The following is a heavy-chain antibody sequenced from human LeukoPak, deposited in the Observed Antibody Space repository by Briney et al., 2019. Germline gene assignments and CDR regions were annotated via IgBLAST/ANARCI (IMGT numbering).Heavy chain of an antibody. Sequence: GASVKVSCKASGYTFTSYGISWVRQAPGQGLEWMGWISAYNGNTNYAQELQGRVTMTTDTPTSTAYMELRSLRSDDTAVYYCARDAVEGYYYGSGSCDYWGQGTLVTVSS. V-gene: IGHV1-18*01. J-gene: IGHJ4*02. D-gene: IGHD3-10*01. CDR1: GYTFTSYG. CDR3: ARDAVEGYYYGSGSCDY. CDR2: ISAYNGNT.